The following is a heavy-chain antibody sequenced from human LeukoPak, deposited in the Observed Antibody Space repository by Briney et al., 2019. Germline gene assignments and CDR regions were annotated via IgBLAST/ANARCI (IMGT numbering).Heavy chain of an antibody. D-gene: IGHD3-22*01. CDR2: ITTRGGGT. J-gene: IGHJ4*02. CDR3: AKNYFDRSGYVY. Sequence: GGSLRLSCAAAGFTFSPYAMNWVRQAPGRGLEWVSAITTRGGGTYYADSVKGRFTISRDNSKNTLYLQMDSLRAEDTAVYYCAKNYFDRSGYVYWGQGTLVTVSS. CDR1: GFTFSPYA. V-gene: IGHV3-23*01.